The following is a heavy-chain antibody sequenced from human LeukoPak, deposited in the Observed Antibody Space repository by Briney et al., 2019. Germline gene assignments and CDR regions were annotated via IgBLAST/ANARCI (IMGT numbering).Heavy chain of an antibody. J-gene: IGHJ4*02. CDR2: INQGGSVT. CDR3: ARDPHSGALDY. CDR1: GFTLSTTW. Sequence: GGSLRLSCSPSGFTLSTTWMTWVRQAPGKGLEWLGNINQGGSVTNYVDSVKGRFSISRDNANNIMYLQMNYLRVEDTAVYYCARDPHSGALDYWGQGTLVTVSS. V-gene: IGHV3-7*01. D-gene: IGHD1-26*01.